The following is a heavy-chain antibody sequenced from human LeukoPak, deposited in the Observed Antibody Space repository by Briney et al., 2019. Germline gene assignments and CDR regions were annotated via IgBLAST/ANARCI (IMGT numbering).Heavy chain of an antibody. V-gene: IGHV4-34*01. CDR3: ARGGVAARPFDY. J-gene: IGHJ4*02. CDR1: GGSFSGYY. Sequence: SETLSLTCAVYGGSFSGYYWSWIRQPPGKGLEWIGEINHSGSTNYNPSLKSRVTISVDTSKNQFSLKLSSVTAADTAAYYCARGGVAARPFDYWGQGTLVTVSS. D-gene: IGHD6-6*01. CDR2: INHSGST.